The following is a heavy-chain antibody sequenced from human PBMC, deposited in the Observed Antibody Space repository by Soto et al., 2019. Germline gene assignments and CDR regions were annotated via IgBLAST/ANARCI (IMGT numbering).Heavy chain of an antibody. J-gene: IGHJ6*02. V-gene: IGHV3-30-3*01. CDR3: ASLVGAYWGSNYYYGMDV. D-gene: IGHD1-26*01. CDR2: ISYDGSNK. CDR1: GFTFSSYA. Sequence: VQLQESGGDLVQVGGSLRVSCAASGFTFSSYAMHWVRQAPGKGLEWVAVISYDGSNKYYADSVKGRFTISRDNSKNTLYLQMNSLRAEDTAVYYCASLVGAYWGSNYYYGMDVWGQGTTVTVSS.